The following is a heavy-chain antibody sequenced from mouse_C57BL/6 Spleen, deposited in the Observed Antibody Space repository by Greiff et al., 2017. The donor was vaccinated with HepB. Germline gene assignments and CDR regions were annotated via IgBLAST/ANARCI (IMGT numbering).Heavy chain of an antibody. CDR3: ARSGITTVVATRSFDY. Sequence: VQLQQPGAELVMPGASVKLSCKASGYTFTSYWMHWVKQRPGQGLEWIGEIDPSDSYTNYNQKFKGKSTLTVDKSSSTAYMQLSSLTSEDSAVYYCARSGITTVVATRSFDYWGQGTTLTVSS. CDR1: GYTFTSYW. CDR2: IDPSDSYT. V-gene: IGHV1-69*01. J-gene: IGHJ2*01. D-gene: IGHD1-1*01.